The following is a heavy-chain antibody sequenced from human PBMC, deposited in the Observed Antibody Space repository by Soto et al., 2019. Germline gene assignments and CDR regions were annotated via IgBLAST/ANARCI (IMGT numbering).Heavy chain of an antibody. CDR2: ISYDGSNK. CDR1: GFTFSSYA. Sequence: LRRSCEASGFTFSSYAMDCVRQARCKGLEWVAVISYDGSNKYYADSVKGRFTIARDNSKNTLYLQMNSLRAEDTAVYYCARDISGYSYGAGAFDIWGQGTMVTVSS. V-gene: IGHV3-30-3*01. CDR3: ARDISGYSYGAGAFDI. J-gene: IGHJ3*02. D-gene: IGHD5-18*01.